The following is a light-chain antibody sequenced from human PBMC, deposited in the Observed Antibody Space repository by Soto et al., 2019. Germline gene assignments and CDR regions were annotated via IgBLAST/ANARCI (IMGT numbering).Light chain of an antibody. Sequence: EIVLTQSPATLSLSPGERAALSCRASQSVSSYLAWYQQKPGQAPRLLIYDTSNRATGIPSRFSGSGSGTDFTLIISSLEPEDFAVYYCQQRSNWPTFGQGTRLEI. CDR1: QSVSSY. CDR2: DTS. J-gene: IGKJ5*01. V-gene: IGKV3-11*01. CDR3: QQRSNWPT.